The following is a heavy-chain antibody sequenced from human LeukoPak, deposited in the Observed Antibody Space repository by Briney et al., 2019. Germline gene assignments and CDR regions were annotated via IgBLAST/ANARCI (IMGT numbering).Heavy chain of an antibody. J-gene: IGHJ4*02. V-gene: IGHV5-51*01. Sequence: GESLKIYFKGSGYRFSNYWIGWVRQMPGKGLEWVGIILPGNSDTRYSPSFQGQVTMSADKSISTAYLQWSSLKAADTAMYYCARQYYDILTDPNYFDSWGQGTLVTVSS. D-gene: IGHD3-9*01. CDR1: GYRFSNYW. CDR2: ILPGNSDT. CDR3: ARQYYDILTDPNYFDS.